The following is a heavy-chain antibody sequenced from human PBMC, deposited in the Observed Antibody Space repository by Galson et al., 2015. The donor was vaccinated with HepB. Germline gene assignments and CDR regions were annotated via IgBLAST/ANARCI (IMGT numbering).Heavy chain of an antibody. Sequence: SLRLSCAASGFTFDDYAMHWVRQAPGKGLEWVSGISWNSGSIGYADSVKGRFTISRDNAKNSLYLQMNSLRAEDTALYYCAKAALGTTVTTRLYYYYYGMDDWGQGTTVTVSS. CDR1: GFTFDDYA. CDR3: AKAALGTTVTTRLYYYYYGMDD. V-gene: IGHV3-9*01. CDR2: ISWNSGSI. D-gene: IGHD4-11*01. J-gene: IGHJ6*02.